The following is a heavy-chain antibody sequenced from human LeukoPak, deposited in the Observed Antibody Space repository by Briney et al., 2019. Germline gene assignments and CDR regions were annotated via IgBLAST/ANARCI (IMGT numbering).Heavy chain of an antibody. V-gene: IGHV3-9*01. CDR2: ISWNSGSI. Sequence: GGSLRLSCAASGFTFDDYAKHWVRQAPGKGLEWVSGISWNSGSIGYADSVKGRFTISRDNAKNSLYLQMNSLRAEDTALYYCAEGGYYYGSGSYYPSPLFDYWGQGTLVTVSS. CDR3: AEGGYYYGSGSYYPSPLFDY. CDR1: GFTFDDYA. J-gene: IGHJ4*02. D-gene: IGHD3-10*01.